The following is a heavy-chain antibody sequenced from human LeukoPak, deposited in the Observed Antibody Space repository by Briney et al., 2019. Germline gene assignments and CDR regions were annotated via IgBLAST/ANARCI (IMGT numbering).Heavy chain of an antibody. Sequence: GGSLRLSCAASGFTFSSYSMNWVRQAPGKGLEWVSRTNRDGSGTSYADSVKGRFTISRDNTRNTLYLQMNSLRAEDTAVYYCATDLDTAMQYWGQGTLVTVSS. CDR2: TNRDGSGT. CDR1: GFTFSSYS. D-gene: IGHD5-18*01. V-gene: IGHV3-74*01. CDR3: ATDLDTAMQY. J-gene: IGHJ4*02.